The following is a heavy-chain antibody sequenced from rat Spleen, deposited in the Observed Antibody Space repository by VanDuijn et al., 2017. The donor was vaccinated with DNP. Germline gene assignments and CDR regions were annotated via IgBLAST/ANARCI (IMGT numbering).Heavy chain of an antibody. D-gene: IGHD1-6*01. V-gene: IGHV3-1*01. CDR2: ISYSGST. CDR3: ARSGYNTDYYHLGAY. CDR1: GYSITSNY. Sequence: EVQLQESGPGLVKPSQSLSLTCSVTGYSITSNYWGWIRKFPGNKMEWMGYISYSGSTRYNPSLKSRIPITRDTSKNQFFLQLNSVTTEDTATYYCARSGYNTDYYHLGAYWGQGTLVTVSS. J-gene: IGHJ3*01.